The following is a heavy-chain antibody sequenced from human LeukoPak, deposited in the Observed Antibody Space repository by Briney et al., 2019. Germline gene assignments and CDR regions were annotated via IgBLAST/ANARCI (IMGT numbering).Heavy chain of an antibody. CDR1: GFTFSSYA. V-gene: IGHV3-30-3*01. CDR3: AREVVGATRTFDY. D-gene: IGHD1-26*01. CDR2: ISYDGSNK. J-gene: IGHJ4*02. Sequence: PGGSLRLSWAASGFTFSSYAMHWVRQAPGKGLEWGAVISYDGSNKYYADSVKGRFTISRDNSKNTLYLQMNSLRAEDTAVYYCAREVVGATRTFDYWGQGTLVTVSS.